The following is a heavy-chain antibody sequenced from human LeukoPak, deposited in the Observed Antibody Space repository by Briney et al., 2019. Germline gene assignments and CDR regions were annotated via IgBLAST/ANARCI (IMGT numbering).Heavy chain of an antibody. CDR1: GGTFSSYT. Sequence: SVKVSCKVSGGTFSSYTISWVRQAPGQGLEWMGRIIPILGIANYAQKFQGRVTITADKSTSTAYMELSNLRSEDTAVYYCARALVGSATVTTDFDYWGQGTLVTVSS. J-gene: IGHJ4*02. V-gene: IGHV1-69*02. CDR2: IIPILGIA. CDR3: ARALVGSATVTTDFDY. D-gene: IGHD4-17*01.